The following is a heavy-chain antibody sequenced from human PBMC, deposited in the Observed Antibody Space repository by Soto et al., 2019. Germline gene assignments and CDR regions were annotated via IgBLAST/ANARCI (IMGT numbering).Heavy chain of an antibody. D-gene: IGHD2-8*01. J-gene: IGHJ4*02. Sequence: QVQLVQSGAEVKKPGSSVKVSCKASGGTFSSYTISWVRQAPGQGLEWMGRIIPILGIANYAQKSQGRVTITADKFTSTAYMELSTLRAEDTAVYYCARVKPNSSGDAFDYWGQGTLVTVSS. V-gene: IGHV1-69*02. CDR3: ARVKPNSSGDAFDY. CDR2: IIPILGIA. CDR1: GGTFSSYT.